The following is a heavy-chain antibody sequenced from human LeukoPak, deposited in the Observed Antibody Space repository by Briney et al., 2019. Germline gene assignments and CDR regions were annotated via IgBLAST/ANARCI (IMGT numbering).Heavy chain of an antibody. V-gene: IGHV3-20*04. CDR2: I. Sequence: GGTLRLSCAASGFTFSSYGMSWVRQAPGKGLEWVSGIDSVKGRFTISRDNAKNSLYLQMNSLRAEDTALYYCARDGITIFGVVLPPGYWGQGTLVTVSS. J-gene: IGHJ4*02. D-gene: IGHD3-3*01. CDR3: ARDGITIFGVVLPPGY. CDR1: GFTFSSYG.